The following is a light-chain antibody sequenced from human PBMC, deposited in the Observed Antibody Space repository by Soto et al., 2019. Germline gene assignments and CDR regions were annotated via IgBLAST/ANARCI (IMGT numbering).Light chain of an antibody. Sequence: SSELTQPPSVSVSPGQTASITCSGDTLGEKYASWYQQKSGQSPVLVIYQNDKRPSGIPERFSGSNSGNTATLTISGTQAMDEADFYCQVWDINNVVFGGGTKLTAL. J-gene: IGLJ2*01. CDR1: TLGEKY. V-gene: IGLV3-1*01. CDR2: QND. CDR3: QVWDINNVV.